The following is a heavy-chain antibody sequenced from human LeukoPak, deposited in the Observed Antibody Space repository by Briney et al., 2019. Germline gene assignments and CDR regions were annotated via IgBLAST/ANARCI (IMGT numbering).Heavy chain of an antibody. Sequence: GESLKISCKGSGYSFTSYWIGWVRQMPGKGLEWMGIIYPGDSDTRYSPSFQGQVTISADKSISTAYLQWSSLKASDTAMYYCAKYPGNKVGFVPFDYWGQETLVTVSP. V-gene: IGHV5-51*01. J-gene: IGHJ4*02. D-gene: IGHD1-1*01. CDR1: GYSFTSYW. CDR2: IYPGDSDT. CDR3: AKYPGNKVGFVPFDY.